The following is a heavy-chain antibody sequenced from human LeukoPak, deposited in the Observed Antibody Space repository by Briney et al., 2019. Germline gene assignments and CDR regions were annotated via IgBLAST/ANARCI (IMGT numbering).Heavy chain of an antibody. CDR3: ARIGGTGYFDY. V-gene: IGHV3-33*01. J-gene: IGHJ4*02. Sequence: HPGRSLRLSCATSGFTFSSYGMHWVRQAPSKGLEWVAFIWYDGSNKYYADSVKGRFTISRDNSKNTLYLQMNSLRDDDTAVYYCARIGGTGYFDYWGQGTLVTVSS. CDR2: IWYDGSNK. D-gene: IGHD1-1*01. CDR1: GFTFSSYG.